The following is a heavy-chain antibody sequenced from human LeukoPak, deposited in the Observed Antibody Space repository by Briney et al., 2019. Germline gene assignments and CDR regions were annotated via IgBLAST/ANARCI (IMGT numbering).Heavy chain of an antibody. CDR3: ARGATIFGVVIKPADY. D-gene: IGHD3-3*01. CDR1: GGSISSGDYY. CDR2: IYYSGST. V-gene: IGHV4-30-4*01. Sequence: PSQTLSLTCTVSGGSISSGDYYWSWIRQPPGKGLEWIGYIYYSGSTYYNPSLKSRVTISVDTSKNQLSLKLSSVTAADTAVYYCARGATIFGVVIKPADYWGQGTLVTVSS. J-gene: IGHJ4*02.